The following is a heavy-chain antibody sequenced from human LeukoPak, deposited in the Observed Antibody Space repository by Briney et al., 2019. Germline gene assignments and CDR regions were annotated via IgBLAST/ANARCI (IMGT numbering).Heavy chain of an antibody. CDR2: ISYDGSNK. J-gene: IGHJ4*02. CDR1: GFTFSSYG. D-gene: IGHD3-10*01. Sequence: PGRSLRLSCAASGFTFSSYGMHWVRQAPGKGLEWVAVISYDGSNKYYADSVKGRFTISRDNSKNTLYLQMNSLRAEDTAVYYCAKDSNSIWFGELSDWGQGTLVTVSS. V-gene: IGHV3-30*18. CDR3: AKDSNSIWFGELSD.